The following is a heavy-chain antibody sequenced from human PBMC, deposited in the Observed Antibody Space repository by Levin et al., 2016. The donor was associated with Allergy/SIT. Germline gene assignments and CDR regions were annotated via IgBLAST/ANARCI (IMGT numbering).Heavy chain of an antibody. CDR3: ARGYSGSNFDY. J-gene: IGHJ4*02. Sequence: GESLKISCAASGFNFSDYYMNWVRQAPGKGLEWVSSIGSSDSIYCADSVKGRFTISRDNAKNSLYLQMNSLRAEDTAVYYCARGYSGSNFDYWGQGTLVTVSS. V-gene: IGHV3-69-1*01. CDR1: GFNFSDYY. CDR2: IGSSDSI. D-gene: IGHD1-26*01.